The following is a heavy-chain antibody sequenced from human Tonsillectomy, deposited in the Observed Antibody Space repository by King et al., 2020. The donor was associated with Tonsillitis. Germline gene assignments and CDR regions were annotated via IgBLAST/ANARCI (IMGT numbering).Heavy chain of an antibody. V-gene: IGHV4-34*01. D-gene: IGHD3-22*01. CDR2: INHSGST. CDR1: GGSFSGYY. CDR3: ASFTLSPYDSSGYIDY. J-gene: IGHJ4*02. Sequence: VQLQQWGAGLLKPSETLSLTCAVYGGSFSGYYWSWIRQPPGKGLEWIGEINHSGSTNYNPSLKSRVTISVDTSKNQFSLKLSSVTAADTAVYYCASFTLSPYDSSGYIDYWGQGTLVTVSS.